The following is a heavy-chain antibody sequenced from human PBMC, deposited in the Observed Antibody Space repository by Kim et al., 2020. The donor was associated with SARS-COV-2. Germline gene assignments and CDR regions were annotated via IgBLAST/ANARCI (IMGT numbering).Heavy chain of an antibody. CDR2: INAGNGNT. J-gene: IGHJ4*02. CDR1: GYTFTNYA. V-gene: IGHV1-3*01. D-gene: IGHD3-10*01. CDR3: ARNRGLDC. Sequence: ASVKVSCKASGYTFTNYAIHWVRQAPGQRLEWMGWINAGNGNTKYSQNFQGRVTITRDTSASTAYIELSSLRFEDTAVYYCARNRGLDCWGQGTLVTVSS.